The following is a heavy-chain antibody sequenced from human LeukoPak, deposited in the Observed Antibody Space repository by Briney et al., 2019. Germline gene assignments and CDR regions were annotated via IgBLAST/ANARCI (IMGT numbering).Heavy chain of an antibody. CDR1: GYTFTTYY. J-gene: IGHJ4*02. CDR2: INPSGAGT. V-gene: IGHV1-46*01. CDR3: ARGRGRGDY. D-gene: IGHD3-10*01. Sequence: GASVKVSCKASGYTFTTYYMHWVRQAPGQGLEWMGIINPSGAGTTYAQKFQGRVTMTRDTSTSTVYMEVSSLTSEDTAVYFCARGRGRGDYWGQGTLVTVSS.